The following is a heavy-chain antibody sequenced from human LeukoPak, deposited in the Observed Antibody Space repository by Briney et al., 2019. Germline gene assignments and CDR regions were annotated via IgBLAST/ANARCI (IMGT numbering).Heavy chain of an antibody. CDR3: ASIPGFLEWSRNAFDI. D-gene: IGHD3-3*01. V-gene: IGHV4-30-2*01. Sequence: SETLSLTCAVSGGSISSGGYSWSWIRQPPGKGLEWIGYIYHSGSTYYNPSLKSRVTISVDTSKNQFSLKLSSVTAADTAVYYCASIPGFLEWSRNAFDIWGQGIMVTVSS. J-gene: IGHJ3*02. CDR1: GGSISSGGYS. CDR2: IYHSGST.